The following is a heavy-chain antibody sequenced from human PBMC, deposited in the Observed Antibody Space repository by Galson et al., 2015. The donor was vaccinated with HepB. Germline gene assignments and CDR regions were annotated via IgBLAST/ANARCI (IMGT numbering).Heavy chain of an antibody. Sequence: SVKVSCKASGYTFTGYYMHWVRQAPGQGLEWMGWINPNSGGTNYAQKFQGRVTMTRVTSISTAYMELSRLRSDDTAVYYCAREYSSSWYYYGMDVWGQGTTVTVSS. V-gene: IGHV1-2*02. CDR2: INPNSGGT. J-gene: IGHJ6*02. CDR1: GYTFTGYY. D-gene: IGHD6-13*01. CDR3: AREYSSSWYYYGMDV.